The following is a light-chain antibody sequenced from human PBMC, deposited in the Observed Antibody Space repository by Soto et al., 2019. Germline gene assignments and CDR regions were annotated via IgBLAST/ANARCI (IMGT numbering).Light chain of an antibody. CDR3: SSYTSSNVYV. V-gene: IGLV2-14*01. Sequence: QSALTQPASVSGSPGQSITISCTGTSSDVDGYNSVSWYQQHPGKAPKVMIYEVSNRPSGVSNRFSGSKSGNTASLTISGLQSEDEADYYCSSYTSSNVYVFGTGTQLTVL. CDR2: EVS. J-gene: IGLJ1*01. CDR1: SSDVDGYNS.